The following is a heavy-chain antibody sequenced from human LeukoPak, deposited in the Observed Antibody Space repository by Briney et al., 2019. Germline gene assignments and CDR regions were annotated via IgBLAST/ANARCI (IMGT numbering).Heavy chain of an antibody. Sequence: ASVKVSCKASGYTFTGYYMHWVRQAPGQGLEWMGWINPNSGGTNYAQKVQGRVTMTTDTSTSTAYMELRSLRSDDTAVYYCARVPCTTETTCDPFDIWGQGTMVTVSS. V-gene: IGHV1-2*02. CDR3: ARVPCTTETTCDPFDI. J-gene: IGHJ3*02. CDR1: GYTFTGYY. CDR2: INPNSGGT. D-gene: IGHD1-1*01.